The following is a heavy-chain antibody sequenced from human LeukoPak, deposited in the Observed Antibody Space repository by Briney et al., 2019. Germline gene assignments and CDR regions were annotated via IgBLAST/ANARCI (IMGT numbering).Heavy chain of an antibody. Sequence: ASVKVTCKTTGYTFISYYMHWLRQAPGQGLEWMGWINPNSGGTNYAQKFHGRVSMTSDTYISTAYMELHRLRSNDTAGYECARDRSGWYFDLWGRGTLVTVSS. CDR2: INPNSGGT. D-gene: IGHD3-22*01. CDR3: ARDRSGWYFDL. J-gene: IGHJ2*01. V-gene: IGHV1-2*02. CDR1: GYTFISYY.